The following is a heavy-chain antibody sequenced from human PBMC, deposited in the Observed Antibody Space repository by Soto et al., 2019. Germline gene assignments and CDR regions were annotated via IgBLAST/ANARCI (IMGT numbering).Heavy chain of an antibody. J-gene: IGHJ6*02. V-gene: IGHV1-69*12. CDR1: GGTFSSYA. D-gene: IGHD3-10*01. CDR3: AIRGGGHYYYYGMDV. Sequence: QVQLVQSGAEVKKPGSSVKVSCKASGGTFSSYAISWVRQAPGQGLEWMGGIIPIFGTANYAQKFQGRVTITADESTSTANMGRRSLRSGDTAVYSGAIRGGGHYYYYGMDVWGQGTTVTVSS. CDR2: IIPIFGTA.